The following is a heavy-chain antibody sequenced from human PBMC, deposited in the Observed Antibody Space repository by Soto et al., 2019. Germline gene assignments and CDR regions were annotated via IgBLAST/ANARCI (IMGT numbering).Heavy chain of an antibody. CDR1: GFTFTCCG. D-gene: IGHD1-20*01. CDR3: VRMGISGTKDGMDV. V-gene: IGHV3-33*01. J-gene: IGHJ6*02. CDR2: IWYDGSQK. Sequence: QVQLVESGGGVVQPGRSLRLSCAASGFTFTCCGFHWVRQAPGKGLEWVAVIWYDGSQKYYTDSVKGRFTISRDNSKNTLYLQMNSLRAEDTALYYCVRMGISGTKDGMDVWGQGTTVIVSS.